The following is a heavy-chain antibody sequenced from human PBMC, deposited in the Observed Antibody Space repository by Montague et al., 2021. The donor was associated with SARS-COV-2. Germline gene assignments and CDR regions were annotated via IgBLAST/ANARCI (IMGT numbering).Heavy chain of an antibody. Sequence: SETLSLTCAVYGGSFGDDRWSWIRQPPGKGLEWIGDIKQSGRTNYNPSLKSRVTISVDTSKNQFSLKVTSLTAADTAVYFCARGHLSVSMIVVVFTSASYCFDYWGQGAQVTVSS. CDR2: IKQSGRT. J-gene: IGHJ4*02. CDR1: GGSFGDDR. D-gene: IGHD3-22*01. V-gene: IGHV4-34*01. CDR3: ARGHLSVSMIVVVFTSASYCFDY.